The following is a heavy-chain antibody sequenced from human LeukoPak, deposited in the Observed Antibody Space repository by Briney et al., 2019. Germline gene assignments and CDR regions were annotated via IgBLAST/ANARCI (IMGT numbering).Heavy chain of an antibody. CDR3: ARDKQLVPDY. CDR1: GFTFSSYS. V-gene: IGHV3-21*01. CDR2: ISSSSSYI. Sequence: GGSLRLSCAASGFTFSSYSMNWVRQAPGKGLEGVSSISSSSSYIYYADSVKGRFTISRDNAKNSLYLQMNSLRAEDTAVYYCARDKQLVPDYWGQGTLVTVSS. D-gene: IGHD6-6*01. J-gene: IGHJ4*02.